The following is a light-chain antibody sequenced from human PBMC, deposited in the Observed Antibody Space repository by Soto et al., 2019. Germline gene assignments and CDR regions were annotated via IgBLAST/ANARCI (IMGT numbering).Light chain of an antibody. CDR1: QDIRSW. J-gene: IGKJ4*01. CDR3: QQYNNYPLT. V-gene: IGKV1D-16*01. CDR2: GTS. Sequence: IPMTQSPSSLSASVGDRVTITCRASQDIRSWLAWYQQKPGKAPRTLIYGTSNLQSGVPSRFSGSGSGTDFTLTINSLQPEDFATYYCQQYNNYPLTFGGGTKVDIK.